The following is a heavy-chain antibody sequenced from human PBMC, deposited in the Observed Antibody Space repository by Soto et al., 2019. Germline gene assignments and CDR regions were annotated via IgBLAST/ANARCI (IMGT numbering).Heavy chain of an antibody. Sequence: KPSETLSLTCSVSGAALNSGNYYWSWIRQVPGKGLEWIGHIYVTGAVDYNPSLRDRITISQDTSERQFSLNLRLVTAADTAVYYCAILRIATNTSKWLDPWGQGTLVTVYS. D-gene: IGHD2-21*01. CDR1: GAALNSGNYY. J-gene: IGHJ5*02. V-gene: IGHV4-31*03. CDR3: AILRIATNTSKWLDP. CDR2: IYVTGAV.